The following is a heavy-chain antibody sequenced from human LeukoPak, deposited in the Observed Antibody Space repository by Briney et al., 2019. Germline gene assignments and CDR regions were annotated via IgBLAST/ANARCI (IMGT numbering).Heavy chain of an antibody. J-gene: IGHJ4*02. V-gene: IGHV4-59*01. CDR2: IYYSGST. CDR1: GGSISSYY. D-gene: IGHD6-6*01. CDR3: ARSGSSSSIGSYFDY. Sequence: SETLSLTCTVSGGSISSYYWSWIRQPPGKGLEWIGYIYYSGSTNYNPSLKSRVTISVDTSKNQFSLKLSSVTAADTAVYYCARSGSSSSIGSYFDYWGQGTLVTVSS.